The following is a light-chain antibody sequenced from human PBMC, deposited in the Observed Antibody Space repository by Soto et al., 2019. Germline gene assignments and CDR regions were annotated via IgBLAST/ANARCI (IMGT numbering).Light chain of an antibody. CDR3: QQYHNWTPYA. J-gene: IGKJ2*01. CDR1: RSVSGN. Sequence: EIVMTQSPVTLSASPGERATLSCRASRSVSGNLAWYQQKPVQAPRLLIYDASTRADGIPARFSGSGSGTEFTLTISSLKTEDFAVYYCQQYHNWTPYAFGQGTKLEIK. CDR2: DAS. V-gene: IGKV3-15*01.